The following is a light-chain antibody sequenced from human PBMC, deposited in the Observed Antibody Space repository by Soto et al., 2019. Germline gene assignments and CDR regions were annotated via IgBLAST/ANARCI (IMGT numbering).Light chain of an antibody. CDR2: GNS. Sequence: QSVLTQPPSVSGAPGQRVTISCTGSSSNIGAGYDVHWYQQLPGTAPKLLIYGNSNRPSGVPDRFSGSKSGTSASLAITGLQAGDEADYYCQSYDSSLSALYVFGTGIKVTVL. CDR3: QSYDSSLSALYV. V-gene: IGLV1-40*01. J-gene: IGLJ1*01. CDR1: SSNIGAGYD.